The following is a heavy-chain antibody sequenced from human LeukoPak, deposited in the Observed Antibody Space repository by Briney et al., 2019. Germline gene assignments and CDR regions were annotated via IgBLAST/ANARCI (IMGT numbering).Heavy chain of an antibody. Sequence: ASVKVSCKASGYTFTSYGISWVRQAPGQGLEWMGRINPNSANTAYAQRFQARLTFTTDTSINTAYMELTNLRYEDTAVYFCARALGNWFDPWGQGTLVTVSS. CDR1: GYTFTSYG. CDR3: ARALGNWFDP. CDR2: INPNSANT. J-gene: IGHJ5*02. V-gene: IGHV1-8*03. D-gene: IGHD3-16*01.